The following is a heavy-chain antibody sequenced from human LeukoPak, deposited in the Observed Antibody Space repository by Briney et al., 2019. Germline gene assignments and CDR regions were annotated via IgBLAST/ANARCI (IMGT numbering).Heavy chain of an antibody. V-gene: IGHV1-2*02. CDR1: GYTFTSYG. Sequence: ASVKVSCKASGYTFTSYGISWVRQAPGQGLEWMGWINPNSGGTNYAQKFQGRVTMARDTSISTAYMELSRLRSDDTAVYYCAREASYGSGISSFDYWGQGTLVTVSS. CDR3: AREASYGSGISSFDY. CDR2: INPNSGGT. D-gene: IGHD3-10*01. J-gene: IGHJ4*02.